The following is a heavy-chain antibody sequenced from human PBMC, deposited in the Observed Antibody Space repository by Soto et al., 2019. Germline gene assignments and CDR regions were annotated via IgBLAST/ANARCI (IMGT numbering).Heavy chain of an antibody. CDR1: GYRFTSYW. D-gene: IGHD3-10*01. CDR2: IYPGDSET. V-gene: IGHV5-51*01. J-gene: IGHJ4*02. CDR3: ARPNEYYYGSGNPITLGFDS. Sequence: GESLKISCRGSGYRFTSYWIGWVRQMPGKGLELMGIIYPGDSETRYSPYFQGQVTMSADKSISTAYLQWSSLKASDTAMYYCARPNEYYYGSGNPITLGFDSWGQGTPVTVSS.